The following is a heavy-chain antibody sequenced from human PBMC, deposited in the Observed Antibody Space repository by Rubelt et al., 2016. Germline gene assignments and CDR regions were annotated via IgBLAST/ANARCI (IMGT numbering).Heavy chain of an antibody. CDR3: YVFGGVIARP. CDR1: GFTFGSYS. D-gene: IGHD3-16*02. CDR2: IDSSSSIT. V-gene: IGHV3-48*04. Sequence: EVQLVESGGGLIQPGGSLRLSCVGTGFTFGSYSLNWVRQAPGKGLDWVSYIDSSSSITYYADSVKGRFTVSRDNAKNSLYLKMTGLRVEDTAGYYCYVFGGVIARPWGQGTLVTVSS. J-gene: IGHJ5*02.